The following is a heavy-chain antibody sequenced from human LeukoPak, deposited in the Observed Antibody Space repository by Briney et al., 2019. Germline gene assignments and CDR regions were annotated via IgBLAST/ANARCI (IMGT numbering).Heavy chain of an antibody. CDR1: GGSISSYY. CDR2: IYYTGST. CDR3: ASGIRRDGYNYGSFDY. V-gene: IGHV4-59*01. Sequence: SETLSLTCIVSGGSISSYYWSWIRQPPGKGLEWIGYIYYTGSTNYNPSLKSRVTISVDTSKNQFSLKLSSVTAADTALYYCASGIRRDGYNYGSFDYWGQGTLVTVSS. D-gene: IGHD5-24*01. J-gene: IGHJ4*02.